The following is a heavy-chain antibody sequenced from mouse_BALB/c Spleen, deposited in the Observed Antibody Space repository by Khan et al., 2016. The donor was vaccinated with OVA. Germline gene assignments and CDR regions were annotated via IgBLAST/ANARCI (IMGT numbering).Heavy chain of an antibody. CDR3: AREEYNGTMDC. CDR1: GYTFTNYG. V-gene: IGHV9-3-1*01. CDR2: INTYTGEP. D-gene: IGHD6-1*01. Sequence: QIQLLQSGPELKKPGETVKISCKASGYTFTNYGMNWVKQAPGKGLKWMGWINTYTGEPTYADDFKGRFTFSLDTSASTAYLKINNLKNEDTSTYCSAREEYNGTMDCWGQGTSVTVSA. J-gene: IGHJ4*01.